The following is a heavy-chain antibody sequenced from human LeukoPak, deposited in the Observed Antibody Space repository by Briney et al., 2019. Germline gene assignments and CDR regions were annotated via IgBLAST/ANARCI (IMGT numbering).Heavy chain of an antibody. V-gene: IGHV3-11*04. CDR2: ISSSGSTI. Sequence: GGSLRLSCAASGFTFSDYYMSWIRQAPGKGLEWVSYISSSGSTIYYADSVRGRFTISRDNAKNSLYLQMNSLRDDDTAVYYCARDYALGSSSSGGPMANWGQGTLVTVSS. CDR3: ARDYALGSSSSGGPMAN. J-gene: IGHJ4*02. D-gene: IGHD1-26*01. CDR1: GFTFSDYY.